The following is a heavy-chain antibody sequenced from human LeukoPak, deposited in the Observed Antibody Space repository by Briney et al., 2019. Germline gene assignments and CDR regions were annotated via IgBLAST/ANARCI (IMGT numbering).Heavy chain of an antibody. Sequence: PSETLSLTCTVSGGSISSYYWSWIRQPPGKGLEWIGYIYYSGSTNYNPSLRSRVTISVDTSKNQFSLKLSSVTAADTAVYYCARAAVWQQLVLWGQGTLVTVSS. CDR3: ARAAVWQQLVL. V-gene: IGHV4-59*01. CDR1: GGSISSYY. J-gene: IGHJ4*02. CDR2: IYYSGST. D-gene: IGHD6-13*01.